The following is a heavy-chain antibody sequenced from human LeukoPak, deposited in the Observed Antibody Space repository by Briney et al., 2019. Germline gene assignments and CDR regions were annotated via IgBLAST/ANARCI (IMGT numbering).Heavy chain of an antibody. D-gene: IGHD6-13*01. CDR3: GKDLAAAGGYDAFDI. Sequence: GGSLRLSCAASGFTFSSYAMSWVRQAPGKGLEWVSAISGSGGSTYYADSVKGRFTISRDNSKNTLYLQMNSLRAEDTTVYYCGKDLAAAGGYDAFDIWGQGTMVTVSS. V-gene: IGHV3-23*01. J-gene: IGHJ3*02. CDR2: ISGSGGST. CDR1: GFTFSSYA.